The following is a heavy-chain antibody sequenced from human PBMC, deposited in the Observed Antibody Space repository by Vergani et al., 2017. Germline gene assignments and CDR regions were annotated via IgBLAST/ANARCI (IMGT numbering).Heavy chain of an antibody. Sequence: QVQLQESGPGLVKPSETLSLTCTVSNYSISRGYFWGWIRRPPGKGLEWIGSLSTTGGATHASHNPSLKSRVSISVDTSKSQFSLRLTSVTAADSAIYYCAGDTHSWQRADRWGQGLLVSVSS. J-gene: IGHJ5*02. D-gene: IGHD6-13*01. CDR1: NYSISRGYF. V-gene: IGHV4-38-2*02. CDR2: LSTTGGA. CDR3: AGDTHSWQRADR.